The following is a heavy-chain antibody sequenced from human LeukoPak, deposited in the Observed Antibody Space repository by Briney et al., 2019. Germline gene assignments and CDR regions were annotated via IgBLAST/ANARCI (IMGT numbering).Heavy chain of an antibody. V-gene: IGHV3-23*01. D-gene: IGHD2-2*01. CDR2: ISPAGDST. CDR1: GFTFSDYS. J-gene: IGHJ4*02. Sequence: PGGSLRLSCTASGFTFSDYSMSWVRQAPGAGLEWVSAISPAGDSTTDADSGKGRFTISRDNSKSTLYLQMNGLTAEDTALYYCARRLVTAGITDFFDSWGQGTLVSVSS. CDR3: ARRLVTAGITDFFDS.